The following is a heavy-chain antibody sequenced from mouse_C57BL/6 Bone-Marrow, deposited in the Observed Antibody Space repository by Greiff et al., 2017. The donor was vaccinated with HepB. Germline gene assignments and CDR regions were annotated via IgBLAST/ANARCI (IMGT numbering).Heavy chain of an antibody. D-gene: IGHD3-2*02. Sequence: VQLQQSGAELARPGASVKLSCKASGYTFTSYGISWVKQRTGQGLEWIGEIYPRSGNTYYNEKFKGKATLTADKSSSTAYMELRSLTSEDSAVYFCARKGSSGPSWFAYWGQGTLVTVSA. J-gene: IGHJ3*01. CDR1: GYTFTSYG. CDR3: ARKGSSGPSWFAY. CDR2: IYPRSGNT. V-gene: IGHV1-81*01.